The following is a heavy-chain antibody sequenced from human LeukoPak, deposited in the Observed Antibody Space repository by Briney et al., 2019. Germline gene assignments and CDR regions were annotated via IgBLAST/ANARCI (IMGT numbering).Heavy chain of an antibody. D-gene: IGHD6-13*01. CDR2: ISGSGGRT. CDR3: AKDRPHPTGYSSSWYSKGVFDY. CDR1: GFTFSSYA. J-gene: IGHJ4*02. Sequence: AGGSLRLSCAASGFTFSSYAMSWVRQAPGKGLEWVSAISGSGGRTYYADSVKGRFTISRDNSKNTLYLQMNSLRAEDTAVYYCAKDRPHPTGYSSSWYSKGVFDYWGQGTLVTVSS. V-gene: IGHV3-23*01.